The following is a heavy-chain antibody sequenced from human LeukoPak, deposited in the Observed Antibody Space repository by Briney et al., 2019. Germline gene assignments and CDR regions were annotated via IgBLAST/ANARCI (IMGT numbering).Heavy chain of an antibody. V-gene: IGHV3-30*18. CDR1: GFTFSSYG. CDR2: ISYDGSNK. CDR3: AKEGYSYGWFDY. D-gene: IGHD5-18*01. J-gene: IGHJ4*02. Sequence: PGGSLRLSCAASGFTFSSYGMHWVRQAPGKGLEWVAVISYDGSNKYYADSVKGRFTISRDNSKNTLYLQMNSLRAEDTAVYYCAKEGYSYGWFDYWGQGTLVTVSS.